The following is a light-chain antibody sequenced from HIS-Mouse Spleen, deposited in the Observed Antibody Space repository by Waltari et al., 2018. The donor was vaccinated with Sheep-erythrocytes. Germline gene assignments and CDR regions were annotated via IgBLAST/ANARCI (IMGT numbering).Light chain of an antibody. CDR2: EVS. CDR3: CSYAGSYNHV. Sequence: QSALTQPASVSGSPGQSITISCTGTSSDVGGYNYVSWYQQHPGKAPKLMIYEVSKRPSGVPDRFSGSKSGNTASLTISGLQAEDEADYYCCSYAGSYNHVFATGTKVTVL. V-gene: IGLV2-8*01. CDR1: SSDVGGYNY. J-gene: IGLJ1*01.